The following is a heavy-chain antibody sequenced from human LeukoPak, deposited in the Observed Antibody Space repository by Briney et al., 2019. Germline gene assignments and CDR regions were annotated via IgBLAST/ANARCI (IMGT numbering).Heavy chain of an antibody. CDR1: GFTFSGYG. CDR3: AKDVTAAGTRTFSDY. CDR2: IWSDGSNK. D-gene: IGHD6-13*01. J-gene: IGHJ4*02. Sequence: PGKSLRLSCAASGFTFSGYGMHWVRQAPGKGLEWVTVIWSDGSNKYYADSVKGRFTISRDNSKNTLYLQMNSLRAEDTALYYCAKDVTAAGTRTFSDYWGQGTLVTVSS. V-gene: IGHV3-33*06.